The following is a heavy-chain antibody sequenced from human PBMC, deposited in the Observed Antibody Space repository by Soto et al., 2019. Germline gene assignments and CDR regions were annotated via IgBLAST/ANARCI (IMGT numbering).Heavy chain of an antibody. CDR1: GFSFTGYY. D-gene: IGHD5-12*01. J-gene: IGHJ1*01. Sequence: ASVKVSCKASGFSFTGYYIHWLRQAPGQGLEWMGWINAHSGGTEYAQKFQGRVTLTRDTSIATAYLTLTSLRAEDTAVYYCAKERRMATTAREYFQHWGQGTLVTVSS. CDR3: AKERRMATTAREYFQH. CDR2: INAHSGGT. V-gene: IGHV1-2*02.